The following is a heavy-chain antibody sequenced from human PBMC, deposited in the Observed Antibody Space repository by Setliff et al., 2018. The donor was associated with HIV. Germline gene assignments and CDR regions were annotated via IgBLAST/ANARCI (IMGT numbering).Heavy chain of an antibody. Sequence: ASVKVSCKASGYSFNKYIMHWVRQAPGQRLEWMGGINPGNRNTKYSRDFQGRVTITWDTSATTAYMELSGRKSEDRAVYYCARPNDYDGRGHTPVGFWGQGTLVTVSS. J-gene: IGHJ4*02. CDR3: ARPNDYDGRGHTPVGF. V-gene: IGHV1-3*03. D-gene: IGHD3-22*01. CDR1: GYSFNKYI. CDR2: INPGNRNT.